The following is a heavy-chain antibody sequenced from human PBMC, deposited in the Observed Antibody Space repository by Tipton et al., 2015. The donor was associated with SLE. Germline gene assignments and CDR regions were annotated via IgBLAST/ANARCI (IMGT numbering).Heavy chain of an antibody. CDR2: IYPGDSDT. D-gene: IGHD5-24*01. Sequence: SGAEVKKPGESLRISCKGSGYSFTNYWIAWVRQMPGKGLEWMGIIYPGDSDTRYSPSFQGQVTISADKSISAAYLQWSSLKASDTAVYYCARMDGSLGPFDYWGQGTLVTVSA. CDR1: GYSFTNYW. J-gene: IGHJ4*02. V-gene: IGHV5-51*03. CDR3: ARMDGSLGPFDY.